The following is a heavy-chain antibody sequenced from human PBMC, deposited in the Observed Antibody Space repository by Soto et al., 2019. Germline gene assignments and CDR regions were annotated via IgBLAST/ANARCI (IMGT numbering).Heavy chain of an antibody. J-gene: IGHJ5*02. CDR3: ARDTRVPHSNNWNNWFDP. CDR2: INSDGSST. D-gene: IGHD1-1*01. V-gene: IGHV3-74*01. CDR1: GFTFSTYW. Sequence: GGSLRLSCAASGFTFSTYWMHWVRQAPGKGLVWVSRINSDGSSTSYADSVKGRFTISRDNAKNTLYLQMNSLRAEDMAVYYCARDTRVPHSNNWNNWFDPWGQGTLVTVSS.